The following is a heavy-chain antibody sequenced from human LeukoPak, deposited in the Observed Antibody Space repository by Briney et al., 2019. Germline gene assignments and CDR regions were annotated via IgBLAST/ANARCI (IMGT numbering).Heavy chain of an antibody. D-gene: IGHD5-18*01. CDR3: ARSAAMVRVNWFDP. J-gene: IGHJ5*02. CDR1: GGSXSSGGYY. Sequence: SLTCXXSGGSXSSGGYYWSWLRQHPGKGLEWIGYIYYSGSTYYNPSLKRRVTISVDTSKNQFSLKLSSVTAADTAVYYCARSAAMVRVNWFDPWGQGTLVTVSS. V-gene: IGHV4-31*03. CDR2: IYYSGST.